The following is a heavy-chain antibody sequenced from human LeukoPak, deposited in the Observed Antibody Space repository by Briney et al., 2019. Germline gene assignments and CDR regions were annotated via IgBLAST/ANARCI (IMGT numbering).Heavy chain of an antibody. CDR1: GFTFSNYG. J-gene: IGHJ5*02. CDR3: AQDVPIERVPGVGPGS. CDR2: MQYDGSVI. V-gene: IGHV3-30*02. D-gene: IGHD2-8*01. Sequence: GGSRGLSCAVSGFTFSNYGTHWVRQAPGKGLEWVTFMQYDGSVIFYADSVKGRFTISRDNSKNTVYLQMSSLRSEDTAMYFCAQDVPIERVPGVGPGSWGQGTLVIVSS.